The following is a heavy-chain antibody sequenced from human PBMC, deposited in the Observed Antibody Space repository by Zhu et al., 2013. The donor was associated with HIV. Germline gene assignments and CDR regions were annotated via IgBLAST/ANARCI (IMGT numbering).Heavy chain of an antibody. D-gene: IGHD2-2*01. Sequence: QVQLVQSGAEVKKPGSSVKVSCKASGGTFSSYAISWVRQAPGQGLEWMGGIIPIFGTANYAQKFQGRVTITADESTSTAYMELSSLRSEDTAVYYCARVGGVPAATRYYYYGMDVWGQGTTVTVSS. V-gene: IGHV1-69*01. CDR1: GGTFSSYA. CDR3: ARVGGVPAATRYYYYGMDV. J-gene: IGHJ6*02. CDR2: IIPIFGTA.